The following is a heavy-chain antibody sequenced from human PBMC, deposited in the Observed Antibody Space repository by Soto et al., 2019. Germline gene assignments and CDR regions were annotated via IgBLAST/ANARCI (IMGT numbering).Heavy chain of an antibody. J-gene: IGHJ6*02. V-gene: IGHV4-34*01. Sequence: SETLSLTCAVYGGSFSGYYWNWIRQPPGKGLEWIGEIDHSGSTYYNPSLKSRVTISVDTSKNQFSLKLSSVTAADTAVYYCARQDIVVVPAAILLDGMDVWGQGTTVTVSS. CDR2: IDHSGST. D-gene: IGHD2-2*02. CDR3: ARQDIVVVPAAILLDGMDV. CDR1: GGSFSGYY.